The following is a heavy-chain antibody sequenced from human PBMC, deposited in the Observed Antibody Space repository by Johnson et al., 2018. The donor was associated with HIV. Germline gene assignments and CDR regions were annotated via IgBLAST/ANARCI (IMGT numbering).Heavy chain of an antibody. CDR1: GFTFSSYG. Sequence: QMQLVESGGGVVQPGRSLRLSCAASGFTFSSYGMHWVRQAPGKGLEWVAVISYDGSNKYYADSVKGRFTISRDNSKNTLYLQMNSLRAEDTAVYYCAREDGWEPTGNDAFDIWGQGTMVTVSS. CDR3: AREDGWEPTGNDAFDI. D-gene: IGHD1-26*01. CDR2: ISYDGSNK. V-gene: IGHV3-30*03. J-gene: IGHJ3*02.